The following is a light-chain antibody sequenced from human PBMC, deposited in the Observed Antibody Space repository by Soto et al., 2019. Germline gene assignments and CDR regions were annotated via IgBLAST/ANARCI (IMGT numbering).Light chain of an antibody. CDR2: AAS. CDR1: QSSSSY. CDR3: QQSYSTPWT. Sequence: DIQMTQSPSSLSASVGDRVTITCRASQSSSSYLNWYQQKPGKAPKLLIYAASSSQSGVPSRFSGSGSGTDFTLTISSLQPEDFATYYCQQSYSTPWTFGQGTKVEIK. V-gene: IGKV1-39*01. J-gene: IGKJ1*01.